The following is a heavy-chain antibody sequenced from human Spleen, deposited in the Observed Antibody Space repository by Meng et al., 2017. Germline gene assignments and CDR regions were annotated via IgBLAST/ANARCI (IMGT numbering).Heavy chain of an antibody. V-gene: IGHV4-59*01. CDR3: ARDPMVGATDY. J-gene: IGHJ4*02. Sequence: GSLRLSCAASGFTFSSYAMSWIRQPPGKGLEWIGYIYYSGSTNYNPSLKSRVTISVDTSKNQFSLKLGSVTAADTAVYYCARDPMVGATDYWGQGTLVTVSS. D-gene: IGHD1-26*01. CDR2: IYYSGST. CDR1: GFTFSSYA.